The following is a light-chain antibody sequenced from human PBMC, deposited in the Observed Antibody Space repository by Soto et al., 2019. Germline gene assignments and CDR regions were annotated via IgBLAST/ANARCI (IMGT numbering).Light chain of an antibody. J-gene: IGKJ1*01. CDR1: QGISHY. CDR2: AAS. V-gene: IGKV1-27*01. Sequence: DIQMTHSPSTLTASVGDILTITFLASQGISHYLAWDQQKPGKVPNFLIYAASTLQSGWPSRFSGLISGTNFTLAISGVQPEDVASYYCKKYNSDPRTFGNGTTVDLK. CDR3: KKYNSDPRT.